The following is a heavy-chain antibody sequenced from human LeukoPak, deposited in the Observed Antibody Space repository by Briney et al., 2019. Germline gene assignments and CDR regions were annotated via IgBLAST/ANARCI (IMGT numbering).Heavy chain of an antibody. V-gene: IGHV3-30*03. J-gene: IGHJ4*02. CDR3: ARDSYYYGSGRNDY. Sequence: GGSLRLSCAASGFTFSSHGMHWVRQAPGKGLEWVAVISYDGSNTYYADSVKGRFTISRDNSKNTLYLQMNSLRAEDTAVYYCARDSYYYGSGRNDYWGQGTLVTVSS. D-gene: IGHD3-10*01. CDR2: ISYDGSNT. CDR1: GFTFSSHG.